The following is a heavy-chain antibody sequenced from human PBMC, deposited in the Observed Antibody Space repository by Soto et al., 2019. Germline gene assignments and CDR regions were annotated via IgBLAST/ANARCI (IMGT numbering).Heavy chain of an antibody. D-gene: IGHD3-10*01. V-gene: IGHV1-3*01. CDR1: GYTFTSYA. J-gene: IGHJ4*02. CDR3: ARDRYGSGSSTPRDY. CDR2: INAGNGNT. Sequence: ASVKVSCKASGYTFTSYAMHWVRQAPGQRLEWMGWINAGNGNTKYSQKFQGRVTITRDTSASTAYMELSSLRSEDTAVYYCARDRYGSGSSTPRDYWGQGTLVTVSS.